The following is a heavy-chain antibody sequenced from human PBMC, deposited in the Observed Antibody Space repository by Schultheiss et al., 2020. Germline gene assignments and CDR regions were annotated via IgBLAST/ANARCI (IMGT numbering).Heavy chain of an antibody. V-gene: IGHV4-39*01. J-gene: IGHJ4*02. CDR2: IYYSGST. Sequence: SETLSLTCTVSGGSISSSSYYWGWIRQPPGKGLEWIGSIYYSGSTYYNPSLKSRVTISVDTSKNQFSLKLSSVTAADTAVYYCARHEVVTPSYFDYWGQGTLVTVSS. D-gene: IGHD2-21*02. CDR3: ARHEVVTPSYFDY. CDR1: GGSISSSSYY.